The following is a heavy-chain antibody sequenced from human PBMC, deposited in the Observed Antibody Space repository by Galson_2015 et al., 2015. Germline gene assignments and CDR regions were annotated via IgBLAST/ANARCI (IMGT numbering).Heavy chain of an antibody. CDR2: IYSGGNT. Sequence: SLRLSCAASGFTVSSNYMSWVRQAPGKGLEWVSVIYSGGNTHYADSVKGRFTISRDNSKNTLYLQMNSLRAADTAVYYCARGGYSSSWYSFDYWGQGTLVTVSS. J-gene: IGHJ4*02. CDR1: GFTVSSNY. CDR3: ARGGYSSSWYSFDY. V-gene: IGHV3-66*02. D-gene: IGHD6-13*01.